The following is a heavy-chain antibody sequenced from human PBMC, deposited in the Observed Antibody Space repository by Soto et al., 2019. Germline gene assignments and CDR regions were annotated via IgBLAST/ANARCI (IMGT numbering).Heavy chain of an antibody. CDR1: GGSISSGAYY. V-gene: IGHV4-39*02. J-gene: IGHJ6*02. CDR2: IYYSGST. D-gene: IGHD1-26*01. CDR3: ALLPPGQYSYGLDV. Sequence: QLQLQESGPGLVKPSETLSLTCTVSGGSISSGAYYWAWIRQPPGKGLEWIGSIYYSGSTYYNPTLXXXVXXSVATSKNHFSLRLSSVSAPATGVYYCALLPPGQYSYGLDVWGQGTTVTVSS.